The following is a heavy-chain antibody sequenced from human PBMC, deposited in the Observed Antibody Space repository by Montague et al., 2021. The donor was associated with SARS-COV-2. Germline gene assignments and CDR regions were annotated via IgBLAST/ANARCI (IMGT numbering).Heavy chain of an antibody. CDR3: ARYRRDGSYFLDY. CDR2: IYYSGSTS. J-gene: IGHJ4*02. D-gene: IGHD5-24*01. Sequence: SETLSLTCTVSGGSIDSSSYHWDWIRQSPGKGLEWIGSIYYSGSTSYYNPSLKSRVTISADTSKNQFSLKLTSVTAADTAVHYCARYRRDGSYFLDYWGQGTLVTVSS. CDR1: GGSIDSSSYH. V-gene: IGHV4-39*01.